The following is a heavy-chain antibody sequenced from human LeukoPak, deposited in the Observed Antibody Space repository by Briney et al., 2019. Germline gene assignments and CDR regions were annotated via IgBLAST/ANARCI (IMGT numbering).Heavy chain of an antibody. Sequence: GGSLRLSCAASGFTFSSYGMSWVRQAPGKGLEWVSAISGSGGSTYYADSVKGRFTISRDNSKNILSLQMNSLRAEDTAVYYCAREMTTPDDAFDIWGQGTMVIVSS. CDR3: AREMTTPDDAFDI. CDR2: ISGSGGST. CDR1: GFTFSSYG. J-gene: IGHJ3*02. V-gene: IGHV3-23*01. D-gene: IGHD4-11*01.